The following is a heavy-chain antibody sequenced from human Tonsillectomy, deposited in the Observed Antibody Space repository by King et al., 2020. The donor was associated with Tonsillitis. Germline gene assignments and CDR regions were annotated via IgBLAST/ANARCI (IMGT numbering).Heavy chain of an antibody. CDR2: SDTSGST. Sequence: VQLQESGPGLVKPSETLSLTCTVSGGSISSYYWSWIRQPAGKGLEWIGRSDTSGSTNYNPSLKSRVTMSVDTSKNQCSLKLSSVNAADTDVYYCAREHLPTIYTNWFDPWGQGTLVTVSS. V-gene: IGHV4-4*07. CDR1: GGSISSYY. CDR3: AREHLPTIYTNWFDP. D-gene: IGHD2/OR15-2a*01. J-gene: IGHJ5*02.